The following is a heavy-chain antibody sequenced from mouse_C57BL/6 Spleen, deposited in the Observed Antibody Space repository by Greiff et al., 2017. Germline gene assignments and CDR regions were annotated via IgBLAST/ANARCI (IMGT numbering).Heavy chain of an antibody. CDR1: GYTFTDYY. CDR2: INPNNGGT. J-gene: IGHJ4*01. D-gene: IGHD3-1*01. CDR3: ATGGYYYGRDY. Sequence: EVQLQESGPELVKPGASVKISCKASGYTFTDYYMNWVKQSHGKSLEWIGDINPNNGGTSYNQKFKGKATLTVDKSSSTAYMELRSLTSEDSAVYYCATGGYYYGRDYWGQGTSGTVSS. V-gene: IGHV1-26*01.